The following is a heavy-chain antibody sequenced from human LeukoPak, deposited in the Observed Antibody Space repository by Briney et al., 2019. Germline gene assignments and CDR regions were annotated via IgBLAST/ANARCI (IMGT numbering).Heavy chain of an antibody. J-gene: IGHJ4*02. CDR2: FSCSGST. Sequence: KPSETLSLTCSVSGGSISSCTYSWGWIRQPPGKGLEWIGSFSCSGSTNYNPSLKSRVTISVDTSKNQFSLKLSSVTAADTAVYYCARAPGYYYDSSGYYDYWGQGTLVTVSS. CDR1: GGSISSCTYS. V-gene: IGHV4-39*07. D-gene: IGHD3-22*01. CDR3: ARAPGYYYDSSGYYDY.